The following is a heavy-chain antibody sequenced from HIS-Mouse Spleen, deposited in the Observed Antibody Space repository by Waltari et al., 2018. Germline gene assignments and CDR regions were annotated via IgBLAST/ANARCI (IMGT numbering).Heavy chain of an antibody. V-gene: IGHV3-21*01. CDR2: ISSSSSYI. D-gene: IGHD5-12*01. Sequence: EVQLVESGGGLVKPGGSLRLSCAASGFTFSSYSMNWVRQAPGKGLEWVSSISSSSSYIYYADSVKGRLTISRDNAKNSLYLQMNSLRAEDTAVYYCARDPSGYDNHWGQGTLVTVSS. CDR3: ARDPSGYDNH. CDR1: GFTFSSYS. J-gene: IGHJ5*02.